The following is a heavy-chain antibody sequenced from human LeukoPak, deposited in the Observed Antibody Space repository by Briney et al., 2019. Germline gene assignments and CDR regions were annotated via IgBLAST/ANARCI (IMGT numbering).Heavy chain of an antibody. V-gene: IGHV1-69*01. CDR2: IITVFKTT. CDR1: GGSFRSYA. CDR3: AREGAYCGGDCFFLDC. Sequence: ASVKVSCKASGGSFRSYAISWVRQAPGQGLEWKGGIITVFKTTNYAQKFQGRVTISADLSTSTAYMELSSLRSDDTAFYYCAREGAYCGGDCFFLDCWGQGTLVTVSS. D-gene: IGHD2-21*02. J-gene: IGHJ4*02.